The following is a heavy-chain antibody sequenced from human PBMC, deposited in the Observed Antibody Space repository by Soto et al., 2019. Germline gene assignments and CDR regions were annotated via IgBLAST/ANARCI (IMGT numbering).Heavy chain of an antibody. CDR3: AKDVAYDQGGYSSGYIDY. J-gene: IGHJ4*02. V-gene: IGHV3-23*01. D-gene: IGHD3-22*01. CDR1: GFTFSSYA. CDR2: ISGSGGST. Sequence: GGSLRLSCAASGFTFSSYAMSWVRQAPGKGLEWVSAISGSGGSTYYADSVKGRFTISRDNSKNTLYLQMNSLRAEDTAVYYCAKDVAYDQGGYSSGYIDYWGQGTLVTVSS.